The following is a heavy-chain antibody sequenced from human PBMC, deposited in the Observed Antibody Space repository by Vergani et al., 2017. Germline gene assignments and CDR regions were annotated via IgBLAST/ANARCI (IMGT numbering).Heavy chain of an antibody. J-gene: IGHJ4*02. CDR3: ARVGADYDILTGIRYYFDY. CDR1: GGSISSGGYY. CDR2: INHSGST. V-gene: IGHV4-31*03. D-gene: IGHD3-9*01. Sequence: QVQLQESGPGLVKPSQTLSLTCTVSGGSISSGGYYWSWIRQPPGKGLEWIGEINHSGSTNYNPSLKSRVTISVDTSKNQFSLKLSSVTAADTAVYYCARVGADYDILTGIRYYFDYWGQGTLVTVSS.